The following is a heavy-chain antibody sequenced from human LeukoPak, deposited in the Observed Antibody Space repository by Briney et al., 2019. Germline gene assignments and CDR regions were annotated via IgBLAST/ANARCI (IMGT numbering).Heavy chain of an antibody. Sequence: PSETLSLTCGVNGGSFSNYFWRWLRQSPGKELEWIGDIHNSGRVNYNPSPGSGGTISFDKTENQSSRKMTCGPAADTGVYYCAKGGLHLLWTNSFDPWGQGTSVTVSS. CDR2: IHNSGRV. CDR1: GGSFSNYF. V-gene: IGHV4-34*01. J-gene: IGHJ5*02. CDR3: AKGGLHLLWTNSFDP. D-gene: IGHD2-21*01.